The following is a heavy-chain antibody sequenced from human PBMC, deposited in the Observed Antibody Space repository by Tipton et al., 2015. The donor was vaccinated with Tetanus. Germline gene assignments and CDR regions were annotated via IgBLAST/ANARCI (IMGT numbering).Heavy chain of an antibody. J-gene: IGHJ4*02. Sequence: QLVQSGTEVAKSGEFLKISCEVSGHNSRSYWISWVRQMPGKGLEWMGIIYPGDSDATYSPSFRGQVTISADKSISTAYLEWSSLKASDTAIYFCARLPKHYSASGSTWGQGTLVTVSS. V-gene: IGHV5-51*01. D-gene: IGHD3-10*01. CDR2: IYPGDSDA. CDR1: GHNSRSYW. CDR3: ARLPKHYSASGST.